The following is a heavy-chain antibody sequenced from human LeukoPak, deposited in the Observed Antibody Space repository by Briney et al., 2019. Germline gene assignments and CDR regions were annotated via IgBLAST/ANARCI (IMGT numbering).Heavy chain of an antibody. CDR3: TRSTNLEAFDI. CDR2: IYYSGST. CDR1: GGSINNYY. J-gene: IGHJ3*02. Sequence: SETLSLTCTVSGGSINNYYWSWIRQPPGKGLEWIGYIYYSGSTNYNPSLKSRVTVSVDTSKNQCSLKLSSVTTADTAVYYCTRSTNLEAFDIWGQGTMVTVSS. V-gene: IGHV4-59*01. D-gene: IGHD2-8*01.